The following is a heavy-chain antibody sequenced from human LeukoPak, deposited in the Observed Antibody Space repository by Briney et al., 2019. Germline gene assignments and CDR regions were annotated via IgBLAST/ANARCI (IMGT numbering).Heavy chain of an antibody. V-gene: IGHV3-7*01. CDR1: AFIFSGHW. CDR2: IKEDGSER. Sequence: GGSLRLSCEGSAFIFSGHWMNWVRQTPGKGLEWVASIKEDGSERQYVDSVKGRFSISRDNAKNSLYLQMNSLRDEDTAVYYCASSGSYRFDYWGQGTLVTVSS. J-gene: IGHJ4*02. D-gene: IGHD1-26*01. CDR3: ASSGSYRFDY.